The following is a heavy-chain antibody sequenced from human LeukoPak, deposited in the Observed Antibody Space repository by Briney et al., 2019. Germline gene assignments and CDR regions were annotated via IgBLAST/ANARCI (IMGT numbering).Heavy chain of an antibody. CDR1: GASISSSSYY. CDR3: ARIGVWFGEGNLSGYFDY. D-gene: IGHD3-10*01. V-gene: IGHV4-39*01. Sequence: PSETLSLTYTVSGASISSSSYYWGWIRQPPGKGLEWIGSIYYGGSTYYNPALQSRVTISVDTSKNQFSLKLTSVTAADTAVYYCARIGVWFGEGNLSGYFDYWGQGTLVTVSS. CDR2: IYYGGST. J-gene: IGHJ4*02.